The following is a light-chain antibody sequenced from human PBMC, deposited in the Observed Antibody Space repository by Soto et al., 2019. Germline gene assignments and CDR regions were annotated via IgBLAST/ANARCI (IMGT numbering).Light chain of an antibody. Sequence: EIVLTQSPGTLSLCPGERATLSCRASQSVTSNYLAWYQQKPGQAPRLLIYGASSRATGIPDRFSGSGSGTDFTLTISRLEPEDFAVYYCQQYGSSPQFGQGTKVEIK. CDR1: QSVTSNY. CDR2: GAS. V-gene: IGKV3-20*01. CDR3: QQYGSSPQ. J-gene: IGKJ1*01.